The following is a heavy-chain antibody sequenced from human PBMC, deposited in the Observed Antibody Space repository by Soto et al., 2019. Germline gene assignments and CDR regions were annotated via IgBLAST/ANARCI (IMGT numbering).Heavy chain of an antibody. CDR1: GGTFSSYA. V-gene: IGHV1-69*13. CDR2: IIPIFGTA. CDR3: ARDLLYYYDSSGSFDP. J-gene: IGHJ5*02. Sequence: SVKVSCKASGGTFSSYAISWVRQAPGQGLEWMGGIIPIFGTANYAQKFQGRVTITADESTSTAYMELSSLRSEDTAVYYCARDLLYYYDSSGSFDPWGQGTLVTVSS. D-gene: IGHD3-22*01.